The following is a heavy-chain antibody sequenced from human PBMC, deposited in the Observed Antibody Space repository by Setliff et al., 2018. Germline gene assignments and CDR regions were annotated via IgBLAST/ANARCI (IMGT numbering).Heavy chain of an antibody. V-gene: IGHV4-59*01. CDR1: GGSISSYY. Sequence: SETLSLTCTVSGGSISSYYWSWIRQPPGKGLEWIGYIYYSGSTNYNPSLKSRVTISVDTSKNQFSLKLSSVTAADTAVYYCIVAGNYFDYWGQGTLVTVSS. D-gene: IGHD5-12*01. J-gene: IGHJ4*02. CDR3: IVAGNYFDY. CDR2: IYYSGST.